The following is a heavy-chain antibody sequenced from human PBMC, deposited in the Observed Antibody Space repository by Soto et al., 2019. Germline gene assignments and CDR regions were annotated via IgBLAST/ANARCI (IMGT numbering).Heavy chain of an antibody. CDR1: GFSFNSYT. CDR2: INSFGRIR. J-gene: IGHJ4*02. Sequence: EVQLVESGGGLVQPGGSLRLSCAASGFSFNSYTLHWVRQAPGKGLEWVSNINSFGRIRYYADSVKGRFTISRDNAKNSLYLQMNGLRDEDTALYYCATLRRDGYNRDVALDHWGLGTLVTVSS. CDR3: ATLRRDGYNRDVALDH. D-gene: IGHD5-12*01. V-gene: IGHV3-48*02.